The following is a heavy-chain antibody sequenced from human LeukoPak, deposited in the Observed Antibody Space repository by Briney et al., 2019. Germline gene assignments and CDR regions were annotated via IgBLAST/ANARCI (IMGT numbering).Heavy chain of an antibody. CDR1: GFTFSDYY. J-gene: IGHJ4*02. V-gene: IGHV3-11*01. D-gene: IGHD3-10*01. CDR2: ISSSGSTI. Sequence: KPGGSLRLSCAASGFTFSDYYMSWIRQAPGKGLEWVSYISSSGSTIYYADSVKGRFTISRDNAENSLYLQMNSLRAEDTAVYYCARDRIVKMDYYYGSGSIGYVDYWGQGTLVTVSS. CDR3: ARDRIVKMDYYYGSGSIGYVDY.